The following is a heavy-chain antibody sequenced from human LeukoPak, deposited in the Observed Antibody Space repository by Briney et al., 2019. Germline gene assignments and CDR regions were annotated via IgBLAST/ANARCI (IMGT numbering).Heavy chain of an antibody. CDR1: GFTFSNYA. D-gene: IGHD1-26*01. CDR3: AKDGDTVSGTYYFDMDV. V-gene: IGHV3-23*01. J-gene: IGHJ6*03. Sequence: GGSLRLSCAASGFTFSNYAMSWVRQAPGKGLEWVSAIGGSGGSTYYADSVKGRFTISRDNSRNTLYLQMNSLRAEDTALYYCAKDGDTVSGTYYFDMDVWGKGTTVTISS. CDR2: IGGSGGST.